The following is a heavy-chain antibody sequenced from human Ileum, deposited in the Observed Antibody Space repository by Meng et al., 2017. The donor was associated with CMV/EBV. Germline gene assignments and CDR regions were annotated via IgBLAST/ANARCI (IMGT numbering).Heavy chain of an antibody. CDR2: ISGSGGRT. V-gene: IGHV3-23*01. Sequence: FTVTSYAMSWVRQAPGKGLEWVSAISGSGGRTYYADSVKGRFTISRDNSKNTLYLQMNSLRAEDTAVYYCAKDRGSGSYSSWYWFDPWGQGTRVT. D-gene: IGHD1-26*01. CDR1: FTVTSYA. CDR3: AKDRGSGSYSSWYWFDP. J-gene: IGHJ5*02.